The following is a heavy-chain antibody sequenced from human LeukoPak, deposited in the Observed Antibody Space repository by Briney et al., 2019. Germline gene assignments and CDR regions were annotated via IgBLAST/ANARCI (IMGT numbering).Heavy chain of an antibody. CDR3: ARFTPQGYGWGGYNRFDP. J-gene: IGHJ5*02. CDR1: GGSISSYY. Sequence: SETLSFTCTVSGGSISSYYWNWIRQPPGKGLEWIGSITYSGSTNYNPSLKRRVTISVDTSKNQSSLNLTSVTAADTAVYYCARFTPQGYGWGGYNRFDPWGQGTLVTVSS. D-gene: IGHD3-16*01. V-gene: IGHV4-59*01. CDR2: ITYSGST.